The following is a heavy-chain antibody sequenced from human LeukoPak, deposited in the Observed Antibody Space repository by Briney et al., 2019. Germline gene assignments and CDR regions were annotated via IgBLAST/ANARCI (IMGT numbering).Heavy chain of an antibody. CDR3: ARRSYGDYEYNWFDP. D-gene: IGHD4-17*01. Sequence: ASVKVSCKASGYSFTSYWIGWVRQMPGKGLEWMGIIYPGDSDTRYSPSFQGQVTISADKSISTAYLQWSSLKASDTAMYYCARRSYGDYEYNWFDPWGQGTLVTVSS. J-gene: IGHJ5*02. V-gene: IGHV5-51*01. CDR1: GYSFTSYW. CDR2: IYPGDSDT.